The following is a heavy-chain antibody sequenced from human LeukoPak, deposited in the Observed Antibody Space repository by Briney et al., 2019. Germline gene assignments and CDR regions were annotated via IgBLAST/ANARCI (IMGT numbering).Heavy chain of an antibody. V-gene: IGHV3-15*01. CDR2: IKSKTDGGTT. CDR1: GFTFSNAW. D-gene: IGHD6-13*01. J-gene: IGHJ4*02. Sequence: GGSLRLSCAASGFTFSNAWMSWVRQAPGKGLEWVGRIKSKTDGGTTDYAAPVKGRFTISRDDSKNTLYLQMNSLKTEDTAVYYCTTRGSSWYDPLEYWGQGTLVTVSS. CDR3: TTRGSSWYDPLEY.